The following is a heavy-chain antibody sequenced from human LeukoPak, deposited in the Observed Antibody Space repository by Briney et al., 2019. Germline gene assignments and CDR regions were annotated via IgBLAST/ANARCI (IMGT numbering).Heavy chain of an antibody. D-gene: IGHD5-12*01. V-gene: IGHV3-23*01. CDR3: AKFLGGDEKVDAFDV. Sequence: PGGSLRLSCAASGFTFSHYAMSWVRQIPGKGLDWVSSISGYSGRTYYTDSVKGRFTISRDNFNNTLYLQMSSLRAEDTALYYCAKFLGGDEKVDAFDVWGPRTRVTVSS. CDR2: ISGYSGRT. J-gene: IGHJ3*01. CDR1: GFTFSHYA.